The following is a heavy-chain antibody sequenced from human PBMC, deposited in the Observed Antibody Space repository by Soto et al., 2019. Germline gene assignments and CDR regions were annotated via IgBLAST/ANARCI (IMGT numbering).Heavy chain of an antibody. CDR3: ARDSPELELPSMDV. D-gene: IGHD1-7*01. CDR2: IKQDGSEK. CDR1: GFTFSSYW. J-gene: IGHJ6*02. V-gene: IGHV3-7*01. Sequence: PGGSLRLSCAASGFTFSSYWMSWVRQAPGKGLEWVANIKQDGSEKYYVDSVKGRFTISRDNAKNSLYLQMNSLRAEDTAVYYCARDSPELELPSMDVWGQGTTVTVSS.